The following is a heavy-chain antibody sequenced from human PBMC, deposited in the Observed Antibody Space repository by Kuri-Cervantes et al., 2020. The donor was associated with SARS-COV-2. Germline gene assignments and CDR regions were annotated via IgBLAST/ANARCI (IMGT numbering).Heavy chain of an antibody. CDR3: ARDLLDDLVVKSARRNYYYAMDV. D-gene: IGHD2-2*01. CDR1: RGTFSSYA. Sequence: SCNASRGTFSSYAINWVRQAPGQGLGWMGWINPNSGGTNSAQGFQGWVTMTRDTSISTVYMELSRLRSHDTAVYFCARDLLDDLVVKSARRNYYYAMDVWGQGTTVTVSS. V-gene: IGHV1-2*04. CDR2: INPNSGGT. J-gene: IGHJ6*02.